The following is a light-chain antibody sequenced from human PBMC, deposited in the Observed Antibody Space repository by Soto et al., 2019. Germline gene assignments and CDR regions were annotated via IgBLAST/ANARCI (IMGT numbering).Light chain of an antibody. CDR1: QTIGSY. CDR2: GAS. CDR3: QQSYDPPFT. V-gene: IGKV1-39*01. Sequence: DLQMTQSPSSLSASVGDRVAITCRASQTIGSYLYWYQQKPGKAPKLLIYGASSLQSGVPSRFSGGGSGTDFTLTISSLQPEDFASYYCQQSYDPPFTFGPGTKVDL. J-gene: IGKJ3*01.